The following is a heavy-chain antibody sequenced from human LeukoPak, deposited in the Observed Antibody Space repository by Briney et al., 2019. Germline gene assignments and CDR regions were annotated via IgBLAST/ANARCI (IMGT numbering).Heavy chain of an antibody. Sequence: GGSLRLSCAASGFTFSSYAMSWVRQAPGKGLECVSAISVSGGSTYYADSVKGRFTISRDNSKNTLYLQMNSLRAEDTAVYYCAKDLAAWAPYYYYGMDVWGQGTTVTVSS. CDR2: ISVSGGST. J-gene: IGHJ6*02. D-gene: IGHD6-13*01. V-gene: IGHV3-23*01. CDR1: GFTFSSYA. CDR3: AKDLAAWAPYYYYGMDV.